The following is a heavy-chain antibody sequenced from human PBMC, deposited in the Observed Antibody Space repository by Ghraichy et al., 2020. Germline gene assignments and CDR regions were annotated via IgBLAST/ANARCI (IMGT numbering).Heavy chain of an antibody. Sequence: ASVKVSCKTSGENVWSHGISWDREARGQGVKWMGWIGLDHDYTNYAEKFQGRVTVTTDTSTNTAYMELRSLRSDDTAVYYCAREGRKGGSSSDYYGLDVWGEGTTVTVSS. CDR3: AREGRKGGSSSDYYGLDV. CDR2: IGLDHDYT. CDR1: GENVWSHG. V-gene: IGHV1-18*01. D-gene: IGHD5-12*01. J-gene: IGHJ6*04.